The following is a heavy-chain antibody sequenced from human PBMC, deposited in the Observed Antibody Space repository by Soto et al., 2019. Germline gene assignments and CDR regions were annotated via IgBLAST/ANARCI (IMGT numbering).Heavy chain of an antibody. V-gene: IGHV3-11*01. D-gene: IGHD3-10*01. Sequence: QVQLVESGGGLVKPGGSLRLSCAASGFTFSESYMTWIRQAPGKGLEWVSYISGTGSTIYYGDSVKGRFTVSRDNAKNSVFLQLNSLSSEDTAVYYCASDPFFYASGYWGQGTLVTVYS. CDR3: ASDPFFYASGY. J-gene: IGHJ4*02. CDR2: ISGTGSTI. CDR1: GFTFSESY.